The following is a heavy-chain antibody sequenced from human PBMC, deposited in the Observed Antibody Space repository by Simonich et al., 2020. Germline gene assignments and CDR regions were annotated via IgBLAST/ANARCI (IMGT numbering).Heavy chain of an antibody. V-gene: IGHV1-18*01. CDR3: ARDQGGRAAAATDY. CDR1: GYTFTSYG. D-gene: IGHD6-13*01. Sequence: QVQLLQSGAEVKKPGASVKVSCTASGYTFTSYGISWVRQAPGQGLEWMEWISAYKGNKNYAQKRQGRVTMTTDTSTSTAYMELRGLRSDDTAVYYCARDQGGRAAAATDYWGQGTLVTVSS. CDR2: ISAYKGNK. J-gene: IGHJ4*02.